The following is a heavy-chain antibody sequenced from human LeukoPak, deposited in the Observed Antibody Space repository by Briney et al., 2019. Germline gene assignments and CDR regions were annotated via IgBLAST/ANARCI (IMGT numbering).Heavy chain of an antibody. V-gene: IGHV3-23*01. CDR1: GFTLSSYA. Sequence: GGSLRLSCAASGFTLSSYAMSWVRQAPGKGLEWVSAISGSGGSTYYADSVKGRFTISRDNSKNTLYLQMNSLRAEDTAVYYCAKVGGSSWENNWFDPWGQGTLVTVSS. D-gene: IGHD6-13*01. CDR2: ISGSGGST. J-gene: IGHJ5*02. CDR3: AKVGGSSWENNWFDP.